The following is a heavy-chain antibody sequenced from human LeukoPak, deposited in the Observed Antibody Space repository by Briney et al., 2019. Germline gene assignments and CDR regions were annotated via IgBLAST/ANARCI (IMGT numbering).Heavy chain of an antibody. D-gene: IGHD3-10*01. CDR1: GFTFSSYA. J-gene: IGHJ3*01. Sequence: GGSLRLSCAVSGFTFSSYAMHWVRQAPGKGLEWVALTAYDESNKHYTDSVKGRFTISRDNSKHTLHLQMNSLRPKDTAVYYCAKSLKRLRSQDAFDLWGQGTMVTVSS. CDR3: AKSLKRLRSQDAFDL. V-gene: IGHV3-30-3*01. CDR2: TAYDESNK.